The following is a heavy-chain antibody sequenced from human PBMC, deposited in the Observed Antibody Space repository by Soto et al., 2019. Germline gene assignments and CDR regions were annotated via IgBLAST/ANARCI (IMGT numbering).Heavy chain of an antibody. CDR1: GESFSGYY. Sequence: SETLSVTCALYGESFSGYYWNWIRQPPGKGLEWIGEINHGGDTNYNPSLKSRVTISIDTSKKQFSLKVESVTAADTAVYYRARRQRLVAAPGRQFDYWGQGTLVTVSS. CDR3: ARRQRLVAAPGRQFDY. D-gene: IGHD6-13*01. CDR2: INHGGDT. J-gene: IGHJ4*02. V-gene: IGHV4-34*01.